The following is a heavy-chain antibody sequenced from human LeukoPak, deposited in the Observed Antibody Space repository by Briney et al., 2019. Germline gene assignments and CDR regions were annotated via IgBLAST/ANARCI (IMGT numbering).Heavy chain of an antibody. CDR3: ARSPGPLVPAAFDI. CDR2: INHSGST. Sequence: GSLRLSCAASGFTFSHYGMTWIRQPPGKGLEWIGEINHSGSTNYNPSLKSRVTISVDTSKNQFSLKLSSVTAADTAVYYCARSPGPLVPAAFDIWGQGTMVTVSS. J-gene: IGHJ3*02. D-gene: IGHD3-10*01. V-gene: IGHV4-34*01. CDR1: GFTFSHYG.